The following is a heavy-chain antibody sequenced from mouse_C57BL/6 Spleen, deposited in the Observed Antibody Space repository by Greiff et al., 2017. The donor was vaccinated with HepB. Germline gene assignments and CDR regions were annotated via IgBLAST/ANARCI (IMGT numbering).Heavy chain of an antibody. J-gene: IGHJ1*03. D-gene: IGHD2-3*01. Sequence: EVQVVESGGGLVKPGGSLKLSCAASGFTFSDYGMHWVRQAPEKGLEWVAYISSGSSTIYYADTVKGRFTISRDNAKNTLFLQMTSLRSEDTAMYYCARGDGYYEAYWYFDVWGTGTTVTVSS. V-gene: IGHV5-17*01. CDR3: ARGDGYYEAYWYFDV. CDR2: ISSGSSTI. CDR1: GFTFSDYG.